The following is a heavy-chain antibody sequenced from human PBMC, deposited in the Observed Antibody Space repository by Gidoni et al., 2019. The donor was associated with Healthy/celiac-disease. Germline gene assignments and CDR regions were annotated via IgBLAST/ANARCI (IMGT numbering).Heavy chain of an antibody. J-gene: IGHJ4*02. V-gene: IGHV1-46*01. CDR1: GYTFTSYY. CDR2: INPSGGST. D-gene: IGHD2-2*01. CDR3: ARDSTRSTSSTPGGPFDY. Sequence: QVQLVQSGAEVKKPGASVKVSCKASGYTFTSYYMHWVRQAPGQGLEWMGIINPSGGSTSYAQKFQGRVTMTRDTSTSTVYMGLSSLRSEDTAVYYCARDSTRSTSSTPGGPFDYWGQGTLVTVSS.